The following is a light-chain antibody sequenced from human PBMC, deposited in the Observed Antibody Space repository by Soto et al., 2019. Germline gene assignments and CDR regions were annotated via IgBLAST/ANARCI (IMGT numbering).Light chain of an antibody. CDR1: RSDVGGYNY. CDR3: SSYTSSSTLLYV. CDR2: DVS. V-gene: IGLV2-14*01. Sequence: SALTQTASVSGSPGQSITISCTGTRSDVGGYNYVSWYQQHPGKAPKLMIYDVSNRPSGVSNRFSGSKSGNTASLTISGLQAEDEADYYCSSYTSSSTLLYVFGTGTKLTVL. J-gene: IGLJ1*01.